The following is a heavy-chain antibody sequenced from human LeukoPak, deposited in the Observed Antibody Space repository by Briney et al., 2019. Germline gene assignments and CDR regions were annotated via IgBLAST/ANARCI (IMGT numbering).Heavy chain of an antibody. CDR3: ARHISSGGTYAHFDY. D-gene: IGHD1-26*01. CDR1: GSMYNYY. J-gene: IGHJ4*02. V-gene: IGHV4-59*08. Sequence: ETLSLTCTVSGSMYNYYWSWIRQPPGKGLEWIGYIHYNGITNYSPSLKSRVTMSLDTSKNQVSLKLNSVSAADTAVYYCARHISSGGTYAHFDYWGQGTLVTVSS. CDR2: IHYNGIT.